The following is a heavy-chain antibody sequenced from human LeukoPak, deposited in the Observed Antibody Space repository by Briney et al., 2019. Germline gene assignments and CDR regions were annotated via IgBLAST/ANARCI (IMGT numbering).Heavy chain of an antibody. V-gene: IGHV4-34*01. CDR2: INHSGST. CDR3: ARGIAVAGTGFDY. Sequence: PETLSLTCAVYGGSFSGYYWSWIRQPPGKGLEWIGEINHSGSTNYNPSLKSRVTISVDTSKNQFSLKLSSVTAADTAVYYCARGIAVAGTGFDYWGQGTLVTVSS. CDR1: GGSFSGYY. D-gene: IGHD6-19*01. J-gene: IGHJ4*02.